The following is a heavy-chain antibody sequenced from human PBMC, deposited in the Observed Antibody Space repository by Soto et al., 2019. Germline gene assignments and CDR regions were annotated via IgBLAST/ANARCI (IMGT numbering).Heavy chain of an antibody. CDR1: GFTISGKKY. CDR2: LYDLDGS. Sequence: MQLVESGGGVVQPGESLRLSCAAFGFTISGKKYVAWVRQAPGKGLEWVSALYDLDGSFYAASVKGRFTTSSDSSKTTVYLQMNDLRPDDTAVYYCATWHEREHAYDVWGQGTTVTVSS. V-gene: IGHV3-66*01. CDR3: ATWHEREHAYDV. J-gene: IGHJ3*01. D-gene: IGHD1-1*01.